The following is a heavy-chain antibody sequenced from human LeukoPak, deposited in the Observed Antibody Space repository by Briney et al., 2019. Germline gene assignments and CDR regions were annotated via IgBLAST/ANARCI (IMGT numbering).Heavy chain of an antibody. CDR2: ISWNSGSI. Sequence: QPGGSLRLSCAASGFTFSSYEMNWVRQAPGKGLEWVSGISWNSGSIGYADSVKGRFTISRDNAKNSLYLQMNSLRAEDTALYYCAKDMRWDSSGYDAFDIWGQGTMVTVSS. D-gene: IGHD3-22*01. V-gene: IGHV3-9*01. CDR1: GFTFSSYE. J-gene: IGHJ3*02. CDR3: AKDMRWDSSGYDAFDI.